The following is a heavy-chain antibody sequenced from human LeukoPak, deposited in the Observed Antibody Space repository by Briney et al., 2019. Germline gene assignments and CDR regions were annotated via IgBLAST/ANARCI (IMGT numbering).Heavy chain of an antibody. CDR2: INHSGST. Sequence: PSETLSLTCAVYGVSFSGYYWSWIRQPPGKGLEWIGEINHSGSTNYNPSLKSRVTISVDTSKNQFSLKLSSVTAADTAVYYCARIYCSSTSCYAPPWGQGTLVTVSS. CDR3: ARIYCSSTSCYAPP. V-gene: IGHV4-34*01. D-gene: IGHD2-2*01. J-gene: IGHJ5*02. CDR1: GVSFSGYY.